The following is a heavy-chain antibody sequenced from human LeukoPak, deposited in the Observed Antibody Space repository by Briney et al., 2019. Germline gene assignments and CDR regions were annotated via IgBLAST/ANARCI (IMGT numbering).Heavy chain of an antibody. Sequence: GGSLRLSCAASGFTFSSYWMSWVRQAPGKGLEWVANIKQDGSEKYYVDSVKGRFTISRDNAKNSLYLQMNSLRAEDTAVYYCARLGRGYSYGYGYDAFDIWGQGTMVTVSS. CDR3: ARLGRGYSYGYGYDAFDI. CDR1: GFTFSSYW. J-gene: IGHJ3*02. D-gene: IGHD5-18*01. V-gene: IGHV3-7*01. CDR2: IKQDGSEK.